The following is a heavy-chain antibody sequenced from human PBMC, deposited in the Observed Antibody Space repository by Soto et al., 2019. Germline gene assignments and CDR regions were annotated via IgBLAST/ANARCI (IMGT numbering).Heavy chain of an antibody. Sequence: QVQLVQSGAEVKKPGASVNVSCKASGYTFTSYYIHWVRQAPGQGLEWMGWINCNSGGTNYAQKFQGRVTVTRDTSISTIYTELSRLRSDDTAVYYCAREGLGGEKDYWGQGTLVTVSS. CDR2: INCNSGGT. J-gene: IGHJ4*02. D-gene: IGHD7-27*01. CDR1: GYTFTSYY. V-gene: IGHV1-2*02. CDR3: AREGLGGEKDY.